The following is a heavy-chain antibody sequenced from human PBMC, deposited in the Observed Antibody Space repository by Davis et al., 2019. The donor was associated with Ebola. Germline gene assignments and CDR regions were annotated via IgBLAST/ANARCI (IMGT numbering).Heavy chain of an antibody. J-gene: IGHJ5*02. CDR2: ISAYNGNT. D-gene: IGHD5-12*01. CDR3: AREYRATWFDP. CDR1: GYTFTSYG. Sequence: AASVKVSCKASGYTFTSYGISWVRQAPGQGLEWMGWISAYNGNTNYAQKLQGRVTMTEDTSIDTAYMELSSVRYEDTAVYYCAREYRATWFDPWGQGTLVTVSS. V-gene: IGHV1-18*01.